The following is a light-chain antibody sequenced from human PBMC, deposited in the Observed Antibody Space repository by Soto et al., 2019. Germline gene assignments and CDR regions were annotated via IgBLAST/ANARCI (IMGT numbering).Light chain of an antibody. J-gene: IGKJ1*01. Sequence: DIVMTQSPDSLAVSLGERATINCESSQSVLYSSNNKNYLAWYQQKPVQPPKLLIYWASTRESGVPDRFSGSGSGTDFTLTISSRQADDVAVYYCQQYYSAPWTFGQGTKVEIK. V-gene: IGKV4-1*01. CDR3: QQYYSAPWT. CDR1: QSVLYSSNNKNY. CDR2: WAS.